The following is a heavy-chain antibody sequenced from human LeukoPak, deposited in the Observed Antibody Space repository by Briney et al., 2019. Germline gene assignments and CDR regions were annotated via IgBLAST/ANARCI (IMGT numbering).Heavy chain of an antibody. J-gene: IGHJ6*03. V-gene: IGHV3-20*04. CDR1: GFTFDDYG. Sequence: PGGSLRLSCAASGFTFDDYGMSWVRQAPGKGLEWVSGINWNGGSTGYADSVKGRFTISRDNAKNSLYLQMNSLRAEDTALYYCARDPEDCYYYYMDVWGKGTTVTVSS. CDR2: INWNGGST. CDR3: ARDPEDCYYYYMDV.